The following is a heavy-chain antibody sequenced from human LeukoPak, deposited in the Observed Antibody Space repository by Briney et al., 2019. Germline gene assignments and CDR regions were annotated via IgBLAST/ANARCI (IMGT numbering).Heavy chain of an antibody. CDR3: ARHSDVIGAI. Sequence: GESLRISSKASGSTFTHQWIGWVRQLSGSGLEWMGIIYPRDSDTIYSPSFQGHVTISADTSINTAYLEWSSLEASDTAIYYCARHSDVIGAIWGQGTLVTVSS. V-gene: IGHV5-51*01. D-gene: IGHD3-10*01. CDR2: IYPRDSDT. CDR1: GSTFTHQW. J-gene: IGHJ4*02.